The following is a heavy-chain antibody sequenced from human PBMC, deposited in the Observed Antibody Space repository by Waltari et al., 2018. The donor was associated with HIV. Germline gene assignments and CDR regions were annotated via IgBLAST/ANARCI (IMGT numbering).Heavy chain of an antibody. D-gene: IGHD6-13*01. CDR2: ISSSSSTI. V-gene: IGHV3-48*04. CDR3: AREDSSSWRWVGYFDY. Sequence: EVQLVESGGGLVQPGGSLRLSCAASGFSFSNYNMNWVRQAPGKGLEWVSYISSSSSTIYYADAVQGRFTISRDNAQKSLYLQMNSLRAEDTAVYYCAREDSSSWRWVGYFDYWGQGTLATVSS. CDR1: GFSFSNYN. J-gene: IGHJ4*02.